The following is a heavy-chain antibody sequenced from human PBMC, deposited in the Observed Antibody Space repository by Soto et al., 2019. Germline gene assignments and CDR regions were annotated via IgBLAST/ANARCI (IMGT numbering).Heavy chain of an antibody. CDR1: GYTFTSYF. Sequence: ASVKVSCKASGYTFTSYFMNWLRQAPRQGLEWMGIINPSGGGSTYAQKFLGRVTMTMDSSTSTVFMELTSLRSADTAVYYCARGGHIAVVTDSFDSWGQGTLVTVS. J-gene: IGHJ4*02. D-gene: IGHD2-21*02. CDR3: ARGGHIAVVTDSFDS. CDR2: INPSGGGS. V-gene: IGHV1-46*03.